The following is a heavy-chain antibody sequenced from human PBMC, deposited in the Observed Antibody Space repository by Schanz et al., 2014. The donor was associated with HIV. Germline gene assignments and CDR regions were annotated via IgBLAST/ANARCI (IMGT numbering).Heavy chain of an antibody. CDR1: GFTFSSYG. V-gene: IGHV3-33*01. Sequence: QVQLVESGGGVVQPGRSLRLSCAASGFTFSSYGMHWVRQAPGKGLEWVAVIWYDGSNKYYADSVKGQFTISRDNAKKSLYLQMNSLRTEDTAVYYCARDRISTVGAPHFDLWGQGTLVTVSS. CDR2: IWYDGSNK. CDR3: ARDRISTVGAPHFDL. D-gene: IGHD1-26*01. J-gene: IGHJ4*02.